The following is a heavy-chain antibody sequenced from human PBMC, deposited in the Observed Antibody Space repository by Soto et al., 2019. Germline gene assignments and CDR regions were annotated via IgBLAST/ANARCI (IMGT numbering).Heavy chain of an antibody. CDR2: IIIAGGGT. V-gene: IGHV1-58*01. CDR1: GISFANSA. Sequence: GASVKVSCKTSGISFANSAVQWVRQARGQRLEWIGYIIIAGGGTKYARDLQGRLTITRDISTSTAYMELSSLRSEDTAIYYCAAELYRGGRCCSFDILGQWTMVAVSS. D-gene: IGHD2-15*01. J-gene: IGHJ3*02. CDR3: AAELYRGGRCCSFDI.